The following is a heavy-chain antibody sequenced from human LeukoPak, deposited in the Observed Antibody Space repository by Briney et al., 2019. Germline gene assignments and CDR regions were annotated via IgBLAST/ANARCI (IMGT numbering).Heavy chain of an antibody. J-gene: IGHJ4*02. CDR3: ARLPIVVITSGGY. D-gene: IGHD3-22*01. Sequence: GGSLRLSCAASGFTFSSYAMSWVRQAPGKGLEWVSAISGSGGSTYYADSVKGRFTILRDNSKNTLYLQMNSLRAEDTAVYYCARLPIVVITSGGYWGQGTLVTVSS. CDR2: ISGSGGST. CDR1: GFTFSSYA. V-gene: IGHV3-23*01.